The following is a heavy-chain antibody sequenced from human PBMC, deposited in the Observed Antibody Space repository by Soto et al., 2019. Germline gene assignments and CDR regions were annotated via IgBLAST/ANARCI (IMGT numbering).Heavy chain of an antibody. CDR3: ARASMVPGPPDY. J-gene: IGHJ4*02. V-gene: IGHV3-33*01. D-gene: IGHD3-10*01. CDR2: IWYDGSNK. CDR1: GFTFSSYG. Sequence: QVQLVESGGGVVQPGRSLRLSCAASGFTFSSYGMHWVRQAPGKGLEWVAVIWYDGSNKYYADSVKGRFTISRDNSKNTLYLQMNSLRAEDTAVYYCARASMVPGPPDYWGQGTLVTVSS.